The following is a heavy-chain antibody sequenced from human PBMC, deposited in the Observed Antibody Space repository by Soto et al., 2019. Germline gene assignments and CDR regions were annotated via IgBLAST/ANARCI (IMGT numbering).Heavy chain of an antibody. J-gene: IGHJ6*02. V-gene: IGHV1-18*01. Sequence: QVQLVQSGAEVKKPGASVKVSCKASGYTFTTYGISWVRQAPGQGLEWMGWISAYNGDTNYAQNLQGKGTMTKDTSTTTAYMELRSLRSDDTAVYYCAREARGNSRVYYYYGMDVWGQGTTVTVSS. D-gene: IGHD5-18*01. CDR2: ISAYNGDT. CDR1: GYTFTTYG. CDR3: AREARGNSRVYYYYGMDV.